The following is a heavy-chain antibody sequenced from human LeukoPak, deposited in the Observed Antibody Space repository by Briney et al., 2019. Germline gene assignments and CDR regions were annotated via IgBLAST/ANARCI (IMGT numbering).Heavy chain of an antibody. CDR1: GGSISSGDYY. D-gene: IGHD1-7*01. J-gene: IGHJ4*02. V-gene: IGHV4-30-4*08. Sequence: PSQTLSLTCTVSGGSISSGDYYWSWIRQPPGKGLEWIGYIFYSESTYYNPSLKSRVTFSVDTSKNQFSLKLSSVTAADTAVYYCARLELRYYFDYWGQGTLVTVSS. CDR3: ARLELRYYFDY. CDR2: IFYSEST.